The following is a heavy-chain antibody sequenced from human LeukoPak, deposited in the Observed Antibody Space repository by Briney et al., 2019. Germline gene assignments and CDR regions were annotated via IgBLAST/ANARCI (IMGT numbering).Heavy chain of an antibody. J-gene: IGHJ6*02. CDR2: ISSSSSYI. D-gene: IGHD6-6*01. Sequence: TGGSLRLSCAASGFTFSSYSMNWVRQAPGKGLEWVSSISSSSSYIYYADSVKGRFTISRDNSKNTLYLQMNSLRAEDTAVYYCARGSSRAASKRFGMDVWGQGTTVTVSS. CDR1: GFTFSSYS. CDR3: ARGSSRAASKRFGMDV. V-gene: IGHV3-21*01.